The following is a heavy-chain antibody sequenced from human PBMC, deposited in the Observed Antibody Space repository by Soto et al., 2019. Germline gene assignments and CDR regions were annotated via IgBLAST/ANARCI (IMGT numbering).Heavy chain of an antibody. V-gene: IGHV4-31*03. CDR3: ARGLTMLRGVMDS. CDR1: GGSIMSGDYY. Sequence: PSETLSLTCTVSGGSIMSGDYYWSWIRQRPGKGLEWIGYIYYTGGAYYNPSLKSRLTLSVDTAKSQFSLKLTSVTPADRAVYFCARGLTMLRGVMDSWGQGTLVTVSA. CDR2: IYYTGGA. D-gene: IGHD3-10*01. J-gene: IGHJ4*02.